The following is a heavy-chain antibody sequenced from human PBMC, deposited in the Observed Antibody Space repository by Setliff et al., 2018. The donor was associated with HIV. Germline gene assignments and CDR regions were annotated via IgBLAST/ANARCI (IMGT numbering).Heavy chain of an antibody. CDR3: ARTRTTGNYYYGMDV. Sequence: SETLSLTCTVSGCSISTTYYYWGWIRQPPGKGLEWIGRIYYSGSTYYNPSLKSRVTISVDTSKNQFSLKLSSVTAADTAVYYCARTRTTGNYYYGMDVWGQGTTVTV. V-gene: IGHV4-39*07. J-gene: IGHJ6*02. CDR1: GCSISTTYYY. D-gene: IGHD1-1*01. CDR2: IYYSGST.